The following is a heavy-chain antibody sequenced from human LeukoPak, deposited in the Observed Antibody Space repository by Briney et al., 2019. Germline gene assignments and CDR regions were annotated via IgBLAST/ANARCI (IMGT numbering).Heavy chain of an antibody. Sequence: GGSLRFSGAASGFTFSSYSMNWVRQPPGKGLEWVSYISSSSSTIYYADSVKGRFTISRDNAKNSLYLQMNSLRAEDTAVYYCERGYGDRWGQGTLVTVSS. D-gene: IGHD4-17*01. CDR2: ISSSSSTI. J-gene: IGHJ5*02. CDR1: GFTFSSYS. V-gene: IGHV3-48*01. CDR3: ERGYGDR.